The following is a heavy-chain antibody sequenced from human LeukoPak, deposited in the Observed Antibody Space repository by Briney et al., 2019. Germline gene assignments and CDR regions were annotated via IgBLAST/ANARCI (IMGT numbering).Heavy chain of an antibody. Sequence: GGSLRLSCAASGFTFSGYSMNWVRQAPGKGLLWVSSITSSSIYIYYADSVKGRFTISRDNAKNSLYLQMNSLRDEDTAVYYCAREGHSGSLIWGQGTLVTVSS. V-gene: IGHV3-21*01. D-gene: IGHD1-26*01. J-gene: IGHJ1*01. CDR3: AREGHSGSLI. CDR1: GFTFSGYS. CDR2: ITSSSIYI.